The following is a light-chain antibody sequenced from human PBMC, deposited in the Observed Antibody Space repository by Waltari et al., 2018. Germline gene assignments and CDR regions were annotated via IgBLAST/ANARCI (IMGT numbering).Light chain of an antibody. V-gene: IGKV3-20*01. CDR3: QNHERLPAT. CDR1: QSIGRY. Sequence: IVLTQSPGTLSLSPGERATLSCRASQSIGRYLAWYQQKPDQAPRLLTYGASSRATGIPDRFSGSGSGTDFSLTISRLEPEDFAVYYCQNHERLPATFGQGTKVEIK. CDR2: GAS. J-gene: IGKJ1*01.